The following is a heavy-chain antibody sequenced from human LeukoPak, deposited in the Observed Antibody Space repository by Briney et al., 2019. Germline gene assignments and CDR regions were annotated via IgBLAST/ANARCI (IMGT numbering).Heavy chain of an antibody. CDR2: INHSGST. V-gene: IGHV4-34*01. J-gene: IGHJ4*02. CDR3: ARVSTYYYDSSGYYQSRHFDY. Sequence: PSETLSLTCAVYGGSFSGYYWSWIRQPPGKGLEWIGEINHSGSTNYNPSLKSRVTISADTSKNQFSLKLSSVTAADTAVYYCARVSTYYYDSSGYYQSRHFDYWGQGTLVTVSS. CDR1: GGSFSGYY. D-gene: IGHD3-22*01.